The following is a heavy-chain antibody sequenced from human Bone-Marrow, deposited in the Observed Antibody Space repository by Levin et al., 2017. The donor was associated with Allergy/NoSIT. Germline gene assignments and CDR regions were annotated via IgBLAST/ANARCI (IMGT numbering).Heavy chain of an antibody. CDR1: SGSISSGGYY. CDR2: IYYSGTT. V-gene: IGHV4-31*03. CDR3: AREDRIQLYAFDI. D-gene: IGHD5-18*01. Sequence: PSETLSLTCTVSSGSISSGGYYWSWIRQHPGKGLEWIGYIYYSGTTYYNPSLKSRVTISLDTSKNQFSLKLSPVTAADTAVYYCAREDRIQLYAFDIWGQGTTVTVSS. J-gene: IGHJ3*02.